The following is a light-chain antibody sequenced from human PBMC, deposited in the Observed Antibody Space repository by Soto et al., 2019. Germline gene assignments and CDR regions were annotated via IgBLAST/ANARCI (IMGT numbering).Light chain of an antibody. CDR2: YDS. J-gene: IGLJ1*01. CDR3: QVWDSSSDHYF. CDR1: NIGSKS. Sequence: SYELTQPPSVSVAPGKTARLTCGGNNIGSKSVHWYQQKPGQAPVLVIYYDSDRPSGIPERFSGSNSGNKATLTISRVEAGDEADYYCQVWDSSSDHYFFGTGTQVTVL. V-gene: IGLV3-21*04.